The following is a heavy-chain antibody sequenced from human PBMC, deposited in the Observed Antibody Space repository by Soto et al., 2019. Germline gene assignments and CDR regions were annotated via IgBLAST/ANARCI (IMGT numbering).Heavy chain of an antibody. Sequence: EAQLVESGGDLVQPGGSLRLSCAASGFTVSNNYMSWVRQAPGKGLEWVSIIYSGGSTYYADSVKGRFTISRDSSKNKLYLQMNSLRAEYTAMYYCAAYSHKGYWGQGTLVTVAS. J-gene: IGHJ4*02. CDR1: GFTVSNNY. V-gene: IGHV3-66*01. CDR3: AAYSHKGY. CDR2: IYSGGST. D-gene: IGHD3-16*01.